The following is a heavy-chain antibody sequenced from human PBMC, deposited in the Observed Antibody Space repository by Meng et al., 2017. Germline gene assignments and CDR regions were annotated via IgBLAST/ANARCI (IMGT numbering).Heavy chain of an antibody. CDR3: ARDKCGYSYGPDAFDI. D-gene: IGHD5-18*01. Sequence: SETLSLTCTVSGGSISSSSYYWGWIRQPPGKGLEWIGSIYYSGSTYYNPSLKSRVTISVDTSKNQFSLKLSSVTAADTAVYYCARDKCGYSYGPDAFDIWGQGTMVTVSS. CDR1: GGSISSSSYY. CDR2: IYYSGST. V-gene: IGHV4-39*07. J-gene: IGHJ3*02.